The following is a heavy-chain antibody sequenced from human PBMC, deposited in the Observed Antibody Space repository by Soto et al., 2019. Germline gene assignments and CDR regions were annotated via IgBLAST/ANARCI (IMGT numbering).Heavy chain of an antibody. Sequence: EVQLVESGGVVVQTGGSLRLSCAASGFTFDDYTMHWVRQAPGKGLEWVSLISWDGGSTYYADSVKGRFTISRDNSKNSLHLKMNSLRTEDTAFYYCPKETIPSNSYGYSTYNYYGMDVWGQGTTVTVS. CDR3: PKETIPSNSYGYSTYNYYGMDV. J-gene: IGHJ6*02. V-gene: IGHV3-43*01. D-gene: IGHD5-18*01. CDR2: ISWDGGST. CDR1: GFTFDDYT.